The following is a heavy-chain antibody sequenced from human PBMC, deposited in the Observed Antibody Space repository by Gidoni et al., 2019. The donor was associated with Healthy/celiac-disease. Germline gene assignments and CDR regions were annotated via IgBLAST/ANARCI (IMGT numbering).Heavy chain of an antibody. CDR2: IYSGGST. CDR3: ARDYVENYYYYGMDV. D-gene: IGHD3-16*01. J-gene: IGHJ6*02. Sequence: EVQLVESGGGLIQPGGSLRLPCAASGFPVSSNYMSWVRQAPGKGLEWVSVIYSGGSTYYADSVKGRFTISRDNSKNTLYLQMNSLRAEDTAVYYCARDYVENYYYYGMDVWGQGTTVTVSS. V-gene: IGHV3-53*01. CDR1: GFPVSSNY.